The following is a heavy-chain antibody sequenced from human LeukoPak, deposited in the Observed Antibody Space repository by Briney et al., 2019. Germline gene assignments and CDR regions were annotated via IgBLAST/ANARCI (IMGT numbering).Heavy chain of an antibody. Sequence: SETLSLTCTVTGGSMSDYKWSWIRQSPGKGLEWIGEINHSGSTNYNPSLKSRVTISVDTSKNQFSLKLSSVTAADTAVYYCASRRGYSYGYLGSVYWGQGTLVTVSS. CDR2: INHSGST. CDR3: ASRRGYSYGYLGSVY. CDR1: GGSMSDYK. D-gene: IGHD5-18*01. J-gene: IGHJ4*02. V-gene: IGHV4-34*01.